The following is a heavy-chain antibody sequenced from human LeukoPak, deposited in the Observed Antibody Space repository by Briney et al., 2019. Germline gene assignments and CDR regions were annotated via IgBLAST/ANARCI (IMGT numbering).Heavy chain of an antibody. CDR2: ISGSGGST. CDR1: GFTLSSYA. D-gene: IGHD2-21*01. CDR3: AKFLPTHIVVANYYFDY. Sequence: GGSLRFSCAASGFTLSSYAMSWVRQAPGKGLEWVSAISGSGGSTYYADSVKGRFTISRDNSKNTLYLQMNSLRAEDTAVYYCAKFLPTHIVVANYYFDYWGQGTLVTVSS. J-gene: IGHJ4*02. V-gene: IGHV3-23*01.